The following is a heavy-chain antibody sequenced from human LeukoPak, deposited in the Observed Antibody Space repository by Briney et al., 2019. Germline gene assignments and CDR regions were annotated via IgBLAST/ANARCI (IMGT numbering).Heavy chain of an antibody. D-gene: IGHD5-24*01. V-gene: IGHV4-34*01. CDR3: ARGDGYNLF. J-gene: IGHJ4*02. CDR1: GGSFSGYY. Sequence: SETLSLTCAVYGGSFSGYYWSWIRQPPGKGLEWIGEINHSGSTNYNPSLKSRVTISVDTSKNQFSLRLSSVTAADTAVYYCARGDGYNLFWGQGTLVTVSS. CDR2: INHSGST.